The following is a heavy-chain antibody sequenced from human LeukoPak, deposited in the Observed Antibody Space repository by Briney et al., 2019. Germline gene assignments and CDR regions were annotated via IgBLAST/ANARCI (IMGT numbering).Heavy chain of an antibody. Sequence: GASVKVSCKASGYTFTSYAMNWVRQAPGQGLEWMGWINTNTGNPTYAQGFTGRFVFSLDTSVSTAYLQISSLKAEDTAVYYCATGRVFDWLSQYGSWGQGTLVTVSS. D-gene: IGHD3-9*01. J-gene: IGHJ5*02. CDR2: INTNTGNP. V-gene: IGHV7-4-1*02. CDR1: GYTFTSYA. CDR3: ATGRVFDWLSQYGS.